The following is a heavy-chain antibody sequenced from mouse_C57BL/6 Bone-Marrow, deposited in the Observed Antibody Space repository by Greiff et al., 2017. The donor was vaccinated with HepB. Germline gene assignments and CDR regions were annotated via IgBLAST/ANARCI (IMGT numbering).Heavy chain of an antibody. Sequence: EVMLVESGGGLVQPGESLKLSCQSNEYEFPSHDMSWVRKTPEKRLELVAAINSDGGSTYYPDTMERRFIISRDNTKKTLYLQMSSLRSEDTALYYCARHNGRCITTVVAFDYWGQGTTLTVSS. D-gene: IGHD1-1*01. V-gene: IGHV5-2*01. CDR2: INSDGGST. CDR1: EYEFPSHD. CDR3: ARHNGRCITTVVAFDY. J-gene: IGHJ2*01.